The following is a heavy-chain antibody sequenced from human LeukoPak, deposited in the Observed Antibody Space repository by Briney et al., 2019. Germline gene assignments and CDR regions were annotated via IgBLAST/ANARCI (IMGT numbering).Heavy chain of an antibody. J-gene: IGHJ4*03. CDR1: GYTHIGYY. CDR2: INPNSGGT. CDR3: AKVRGGYFDY. D-gene: IGHD3-10*01. Sequence: ASVKDSCKATGYTHIGYYMHWVRQATGQGLEWMGWINPNSGGTNYARKFQGRATMTRDTSISTAFMELSRLRSDDTAVYYCAKVRGGYFDYWGQGTLVTVSS. V-gene: IGHV1-2*02.